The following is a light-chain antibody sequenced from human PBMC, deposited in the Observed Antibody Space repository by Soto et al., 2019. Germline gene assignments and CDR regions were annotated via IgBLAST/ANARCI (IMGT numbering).Light chain of an antibody. CDR1: SGSIASGY. V-gene: IGLV6-57*03. Sequence: NFMLTQPHSVSESPGKTVTISCTRSSGSIASGYVQWYQQRPGSAPTTVIYEDNQRPSGVPDRFSGSIDTSSNSASLTISGLKTEDESASYCQSYHSSTPYVFGTVTKLTVL. CDR3: QSYHSSTPYV. J-gene: IGLJ1*01. CDR2: EDN.